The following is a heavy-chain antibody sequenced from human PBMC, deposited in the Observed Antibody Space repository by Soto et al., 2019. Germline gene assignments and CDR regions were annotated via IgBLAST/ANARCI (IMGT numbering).Heavy chain of an antibody. CDR2: ISGYNGDT. J-gene: IGHJ6*02. Sequence: QGQLVQSGGEVKKPGASVKVSCKASGDTFTSNWISWVRQAPGQGLEWIGWISGYNGDTDYAQKFQGRVTMTTDTSTSTAYMEVRSLRPDDTAVYYCARDKPQQIVGYNYYYGLDVWGQGTTVTVSS. CDR1: GDTFTSNW. CDR3: ARDKPQQIVGYNYYYGLDV. V-gene: IGHV1-18*04. D-gene: IGHD6-6*01.